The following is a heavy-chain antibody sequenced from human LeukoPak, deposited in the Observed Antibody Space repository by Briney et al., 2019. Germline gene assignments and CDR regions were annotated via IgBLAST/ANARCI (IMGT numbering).Heavy chain of an antibody. CDR1: GFTFSSYA. Sequence: PGGSLRLSCAASGFTFSSYAMSWVRQVPGKGLEWVSAISGGGGTTYYADSVKGRFTISRDNSKNTLYLQMNSLTAEDTALYYCAKRAIAVAAYYFDYWGQGTLVTVSS. D-gene: IGHD6-19*01. J-gene: IGHJ4*02. CDR3: AKRAIAVAAYYFDY. CDR2: ISGGGGTT. V-gene: IGHV3-23*01.